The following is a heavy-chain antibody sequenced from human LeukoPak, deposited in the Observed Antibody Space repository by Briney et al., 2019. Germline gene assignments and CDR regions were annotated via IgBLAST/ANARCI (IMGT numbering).Heavy chain of an antibody. J-gene: IGHJ5*02. CDR3: ARETHYYDSSGYYSNWFDP. D-gene: IGHD3-22*01. V-gene: IGHV6-1*01. CDR2: TYYRSKWYY. Sequence: SQTLSLTCAISGDSVSSNSAAWNWIRQSPSRGLEWLGRTYYRSKWYYDYAVAVKSRISINPDTSKNQFSLKLSSVTAADTAVYYCARETHYYDSSGYYSNWFDPWGQGTLVTVSS. CDR1: GDSVSSNSAA.